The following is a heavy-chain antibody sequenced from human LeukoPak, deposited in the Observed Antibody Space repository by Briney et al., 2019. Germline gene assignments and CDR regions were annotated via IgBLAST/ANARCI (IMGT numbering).Heavy chain of an antibody. CDR3: ARVEVGYNPFCFDY. CDR2: INYSGYT. D-gene: IGHD1-14*01. J-gene: IGHJ4*02. CDR1: GGSIRSGGHY. V-gene: IGHV4-31*03. Sequence: PSETLSLTCSVSGGSIRSGGHYWSWIRQHPGKALEWIGYINYSGYTFHNPSLKSRLTISVDTSKNQFSLKLSSVTAADTAVYYCARVEVGYNPFCFDYWGQGTLVTVSS.